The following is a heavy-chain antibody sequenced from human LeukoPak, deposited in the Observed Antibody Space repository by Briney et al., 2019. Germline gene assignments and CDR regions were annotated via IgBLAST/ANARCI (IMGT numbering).Heavy chain of an antibody. D-gene: IGHD4-23*01. CDR3: ARWAATTVGAFDI. V-gene: IGHV1-69*05. CDR1: GGTFSSYA. CDR2: IIPIFGTA. Sequence: ASVKVSCKASGGTFSSYAISWVRQAPGQGLEWMGRIIPIFGTANYAQKFQGRVTITTDESTSTAYMELSSLRSEDTAVYYCARWAATTVGAFDIWGQGTMVTVSS. J-gene: IGHJ3*02.